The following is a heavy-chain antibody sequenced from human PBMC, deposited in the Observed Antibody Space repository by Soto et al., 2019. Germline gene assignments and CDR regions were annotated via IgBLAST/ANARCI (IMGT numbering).Heavy chain of an antibody. J-gene: IGHJ4*02. Sequence: PGGSLRLSCAASGFTFSSYGMHWVRQAPGKGLEWVAVISYDGSNKYYADSVKGRFTISRDNSKNTLYLQMNSLRAEDTAVYYCAKDGGYYAYWGQGTLVTVSS. CDR3: AKDGGYYAY. CDR2: ISYDGSNK. CDR1: GFTFSSYG. V-gene: IGHV3-30*18. D-gene: IGHD2-15*01.